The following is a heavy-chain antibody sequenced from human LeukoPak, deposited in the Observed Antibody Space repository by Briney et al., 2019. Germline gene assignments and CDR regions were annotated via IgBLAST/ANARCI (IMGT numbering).Heavy chain of an antibody. CDR2: ISSSSSYI. CDR1: RFTFSSYS. CDR3: ARDVVEPFDY. J-gene: IGHJ4*02. V-gene: IGHV3-21*01. D-gene: IGHD2-21*01. Sequence: PGGSLRLSCAASRFTFSSYSMNWVRQAPGKGLEWVSSISSSSSYIYYTDSVKGRFTISRDNAKNSLYLQMNSLRAEDTAVYYCARDVVEPFDYWGQGTLVTVSS.